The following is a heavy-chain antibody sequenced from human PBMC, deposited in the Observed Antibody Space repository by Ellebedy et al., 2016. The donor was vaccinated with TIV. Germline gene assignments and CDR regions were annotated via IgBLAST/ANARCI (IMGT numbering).Heavy chain of an antibody. V-gene: IGHV3-48*01. D-gene: IGHD3-10*01. Sequence: GGSLRLSXAASGFTFIIYSLNWVRQAPGKGLEWVSYISSSSRTIYYADSVRGRFTISRDNSKNTLYLHMSSLRVEDTAVYYCAKGALWFGEIDAFDVWGQGTMVTVSS. CDR2: ISSSSRTI. CDR3: AKGALWFGEIDAFDV. J-gene: IGHJ3*01. CDR1: GFTFIIYS.